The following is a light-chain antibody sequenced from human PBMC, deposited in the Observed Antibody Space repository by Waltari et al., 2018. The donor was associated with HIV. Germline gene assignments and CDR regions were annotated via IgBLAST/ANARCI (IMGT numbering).Light chain of an antibody. CDR3: ACWDRSGDYIL. J-gene: IGLJ2*01. CDR1: SLRKYY. CDR2: GKN. V-gene: IGLV3-19*01. Sequence: SSELTQDPAVSVALGHTVKIACLGDSLRKYYASWYRLRPGQAPQLLVYGKNSRPSGIPDRFSASSSGNRAFLTITGARAEDEADYYCACWDRSGDYILFGGGTSLTGL.